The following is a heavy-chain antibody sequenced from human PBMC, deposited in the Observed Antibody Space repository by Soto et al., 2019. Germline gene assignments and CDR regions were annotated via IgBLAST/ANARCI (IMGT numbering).Heavy chain of an antibody. D-gene: IGHD5-12*01. CDR3: ARRLIVATQVPFAFDI. Sequence: GGSLRLSCAASGFTFSSYWMSWVRQAPGKGLEWVANIKQDGSEKYYVDSVKGRFTISRDNAKNSLYLQMNSLRAEDTAVYYCARRLIVATQVPFAFDIWGQGTMVTVSS. V-gene: IGHV3-7*01. CDR1: GFTFSSYW. J-gene: IGHJ3*02. CDR2: IKQDGSEK.